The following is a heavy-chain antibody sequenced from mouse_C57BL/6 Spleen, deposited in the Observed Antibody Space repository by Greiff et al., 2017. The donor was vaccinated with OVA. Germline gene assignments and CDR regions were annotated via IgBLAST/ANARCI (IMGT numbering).Heavy chain of an antibody. V-gene: IGHV1-19*01. CDR3: ARGGLSITTVEAWFAY. CDR2: INPYNGGT. D-gene: IGHD1-1*01. Sequence: EVQLQQSGPVLVKPGASVKMSCKASGYTFTDYYMNWVKQSHGKSLEWIGVINPYNGGTSYNQKFKGKATLTVDKSSSTAYMELNSLTSEDSAVYYCARGGLSITTVEAWFAYWGQGTLVTVSA. CDR1: GYTFTDYY. J-gene: IGHJ3*01.